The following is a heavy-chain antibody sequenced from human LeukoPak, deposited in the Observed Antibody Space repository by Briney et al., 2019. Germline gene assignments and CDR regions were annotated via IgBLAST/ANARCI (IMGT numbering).Heavy chain of an antibody. CDR1: GGSISSSTDY. CDR2: IYYSGSV. Sequence: SETLSLTCSVSGGSISSSTDYWGWIRQPPGKGLEWIGSIYYSGSVNYNPSLKTRVTISADTSKNQLSLKLTSVTAADTALYYCARQGSGGRALDIWGQGTMVTVSS. CDR3: ARQGSGGRALDI. J-gene: IGHJ3*02. V-gene: IGHV4-39*01.